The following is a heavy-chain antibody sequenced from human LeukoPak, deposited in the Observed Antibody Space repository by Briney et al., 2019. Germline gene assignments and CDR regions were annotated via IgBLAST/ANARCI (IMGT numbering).Heavy chain of an antibody. V-gene: IGHV3-11*01. Sequence: GGSLRLSCAASGFTFSDYYMSWIRQAPGKGLEWVSYISSSGSAIYYADSVKGRFTISRDNAKNSLYLQMNSLRAEDTAVYYCARVRPVRGVISHFDYWGQGTLVTVSS. CDR3: ARVRPVRGVISHFDY. D-gene: IGHD3-10*01. J-gene: IGHJ4*02. CDR1: GFTFSDYY. CDR2: ISSSGSAI.